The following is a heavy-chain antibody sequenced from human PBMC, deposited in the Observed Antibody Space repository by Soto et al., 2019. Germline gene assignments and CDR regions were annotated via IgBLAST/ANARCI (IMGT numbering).Heavy chain of an antibody. Sequence: QVQLQESGPGLVEPSGTLSLTCAVSGASIITQNYYNWDRQSPGKGLEWIGEIHHSGNTNFSPSLKCRVTLSVDTSKNQVSLRLSSVTAADTAIYYCAHSPVWSFLDYWGQGALVTVS. CDR3: AHSPVWSFLDY. J-gene: IGHJ4*02. D-gene: IGHD3-10*01. CDR1: GASIITQNY. V-gene: IGHV4-4*02. CDR2: IHHSGNT.